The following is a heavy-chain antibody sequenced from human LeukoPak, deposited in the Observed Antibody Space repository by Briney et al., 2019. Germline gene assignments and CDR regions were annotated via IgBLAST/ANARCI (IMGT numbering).Heavy chain of an antibody. CDR3: ARGAFYYDFWSGYPLNDNWFDP. CDR1: GYTFTSYD. Sequence: RASVTVSCKASGYTFTSYDINWVRQAAGQGLEGMGWMNPNSGNTGYAQKFQGRVTMTRNTSISTAYMELSSLRSEDTAVYYCARGAFYYDFWSGYPLNDNWFDPWGQGTLVTVSS. D-gene: IGHD3-3*01. CDR2: MNPNSGNT. V-gene: IGHV1-8*01. J-gene: IGHJ5*02.